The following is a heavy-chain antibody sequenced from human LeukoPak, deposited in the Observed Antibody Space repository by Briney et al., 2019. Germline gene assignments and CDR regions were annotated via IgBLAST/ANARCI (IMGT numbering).Heavy chain of an antibody. D-gene: IGHD3-9*01. V-gene: IGHV3-21*01. J-gene: IGHJ4*02. CDR3: ASGYYDILTGYSLDY. Sequence: GGSLRLSCAASGFTFSSYSMNWVRQAPGKGLEWVSSISSSSSYIYYADSVKGRFTISRDNAKNSLYLQVNSLRAEDTAVYYCASGYYDILTGYSLDYWGQGTLVTVSS. CDR2: ISSSSSYI. CDR1: GFTFSSYS.